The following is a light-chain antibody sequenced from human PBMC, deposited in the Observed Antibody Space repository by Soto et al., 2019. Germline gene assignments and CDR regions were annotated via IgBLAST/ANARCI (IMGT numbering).Light chain of an antibody. J-gene: IGLJ3*02. V-gene: IGLV1-51*01. CDR1: SSNIGNDF. CDR3: ATWDKRLSAWV. Sequence: QSVLTQPPSMSVAPGQKVTISCSGSSSNIGNDFVSWYQHFPRTAPKLLIYDNDKRPSGIPDRFSGSKSGTSATLGITGLQTGDEADYYCATWDKRLSAWVFGGGTKLTVL. CDR2: DND.